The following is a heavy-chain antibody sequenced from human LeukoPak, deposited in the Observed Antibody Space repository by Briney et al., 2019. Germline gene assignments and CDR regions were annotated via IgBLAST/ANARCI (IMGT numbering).Heavy chain of an antibody. D-gene: IGHD6-13*01. J-gene: IGHJ6*02. Sequence: SETLSLTCTVSGGSISSSSYYWGWIRQPPGKGLEWIGSIYYSGTTYYNPSLKSRVTISVDTSKNQFSLKLSSVTAADTAVYYCAREKAAGYRGDYYYGMDVWGQGTTVTVSS. CDR3: AREKAAGYRGDYYYGMDV. CDR1: GGSISSSSYY. CDR2: IYYSGTT. V-gene: IGHV4-39*07.